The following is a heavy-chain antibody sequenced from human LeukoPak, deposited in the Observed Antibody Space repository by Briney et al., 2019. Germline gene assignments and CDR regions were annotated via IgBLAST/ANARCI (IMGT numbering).Heavy chain of an antibody. CDR2: ISSSGSTI. CDR1: GFTFSDYY. D-gene: IGHD5-12*01. CDR3: ASGWLRFDFDY. Sequence: GGSLRLSCAASGFTFSDYYMSWIRQAPGKGLEWVSYISSSGSTIYYADSVKGRFTISRDNAKNSLYLQMSSLRAEDTAVYYCASGWLRFDFDYWGQGTLVTVSS. V-gene: IGHV3-11*04. J-gene: IGHJ4*02.